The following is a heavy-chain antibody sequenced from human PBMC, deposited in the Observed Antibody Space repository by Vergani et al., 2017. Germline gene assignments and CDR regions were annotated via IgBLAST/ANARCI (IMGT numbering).Heavy chain of an antibody. CDR1: EYSFGNYW. D-gene: IGHD1-1*01. Sequence: EVELVQSGPEMRKPGESLKISCKGSEYSFGNYWIGWVRQMPGKGLEWMGIIYPANSDTRYSPSFQVQVTISADKSISTAFLQWDSLKASDTALYYCARHTTYTDSWGQGTRVTVSS. CDR2: IYPANSDT. V-gene: IGHV5-51*01. J-gene: IGHJ4*02. CDR3: ARHTTYTDS.